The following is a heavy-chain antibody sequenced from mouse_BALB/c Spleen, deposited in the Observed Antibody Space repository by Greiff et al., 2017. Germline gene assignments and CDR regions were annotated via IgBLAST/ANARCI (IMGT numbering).Heavy chain of an antibody. D-gene: IGHD1-1*01. V-gene: IGHV3-5*02. CDR2: IYYSGTI. Sequence: DVQLQESGPGLVKPSQTVSLTCTVTGISITTGNYRWSWIRQFPGNKLEWIGYIYYSGTITYNPSLTSRTTITRDTSKNQFFLEMNSFTAEDTATYYCAREPYYYGSRSYFDYWGQGTTLTVSS. CDR1: GISITTGNYR. J-gene: IGHJ2*01. CDR3: AREPYYYGSRSYFDY.